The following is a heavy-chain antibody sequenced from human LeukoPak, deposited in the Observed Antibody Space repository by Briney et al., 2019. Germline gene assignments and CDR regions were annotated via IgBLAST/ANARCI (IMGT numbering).Heavy chain of an antibody. V-gene: IGHV1-2*02. CDR1: GFSFSDYY. CDR2: INPKSGGT. D-gene: IGHD3-3*01. J-gene: IGHJ4*02. Sequence: ASVKVSCKASGFSFSDYYMHWVRQAPGQGPEGMGWINPKSGGTNFAQKFQGRVTMSSDTSMSTAYVELTRLRSDDTAVYYCVRGVQNGITISGVVPDFDIWSQGTLVTVSS. CDR3: VRGVQNGITISGVVPDFDI.